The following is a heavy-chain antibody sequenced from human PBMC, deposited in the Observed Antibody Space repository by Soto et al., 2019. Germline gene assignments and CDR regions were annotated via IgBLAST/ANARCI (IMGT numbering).Heavy chain of an antibody. CDR2: IXQDGGKK. CDR1: GFTFSSYW. CDR3: ARDYRAD. D-gene: IGHD4-4*01. Sequence: PGXSPRLSCAASGFTFSSYWMSWVRQAPGKGFDXMASIXQDGGKKQYVXXVKGRLTXXRDNDENSLSLQMNSLRHEDTAVYYCARDYRADWGPGTLVTVYS. J-gene: IGHJ1*01. V-gene: IGHV3-7*01.